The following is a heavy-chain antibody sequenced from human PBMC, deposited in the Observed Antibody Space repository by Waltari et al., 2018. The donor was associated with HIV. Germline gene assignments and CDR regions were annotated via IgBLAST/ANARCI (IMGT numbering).Heavy chain of an antibody. Sequence: QVQLVQSGAEVKKPGSSVKVPCKASGGTFSNSAISWVRQAPGQGLEWMGGIIPILDTANYAQNFQDRVTITADESTNTAYMELSSLRYEDTAMYYCATVVFGGVIPQKDRGYYFDYWGRGTLVTVSS. CDR3: ATVVFGGVIPQKDRGYYFDY. V-gene: IGHV1-69*01. CDR2: IIPILDTA. CDR1: GGTFSNSA. D-gene: IGHD3-3*01. J-gene: IGHJ4*02.